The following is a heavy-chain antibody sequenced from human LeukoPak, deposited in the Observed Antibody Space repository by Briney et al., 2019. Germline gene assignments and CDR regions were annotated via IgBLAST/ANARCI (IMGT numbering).Heavy chain of an antibody. D-gene: IGHD3-3*01. CDR3: ARGRYDFWSGYYTLGESNYYYYYMDV. CDR2: INWNGGST. CDR1: GFTFDDYG. V-gene: IGHV3-20*04. J-gene: IGHJ6*03. Sequence: GGSLRLSCAASGFTFDDYGMSWVRQAPGKGLEWVSGINWNGGSTGYADSVKGRFTISRDNAKNSLYLQMNSLRAEDTALYYCARGRYDFWSGYYTLGESNYYYYYMDVWGKGTTVTVSS.